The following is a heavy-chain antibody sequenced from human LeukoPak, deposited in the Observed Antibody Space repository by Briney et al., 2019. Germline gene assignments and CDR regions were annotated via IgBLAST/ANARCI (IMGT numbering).Heavy chain of an antibody. Sequence: PSETLSLTCTVSGDSIISNYWSWFRQPPGKGLEWIGYIYYSGSTNYNPSLKSRVTISVDTSKNQFSLKLSSVTAADTAVYYCARVKQQLVFWFDPWGQGTLVTVSS. CDR3: ARVKQQLVFWFDP. J-gene: IGHJ5*02. V-gene: IGHV4-59*01. D-gene: IGHD6-13*01. CDR1: GDSIISNY. CDR2: IYYSGST.